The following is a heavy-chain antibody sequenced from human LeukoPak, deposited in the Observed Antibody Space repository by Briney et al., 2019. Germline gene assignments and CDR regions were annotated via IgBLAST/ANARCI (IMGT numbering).Heavy chain of an antibody. V-gene: IGHV3-23*01. CDR2: ISGSGGST. CDR3: AKLGRSWYQQTDY. Sequence: GSLRLSCAASGFTFSSYAMSWVRQAPGKGLEWVSAISGSGGSTYYADSMKGRFTISRDNSKNTLYLQMNSLRAEDTAVYYCAKLGRSWYQQTDYWGQGTLVTVSS. CDR1: GFTFSSYA. D-gene: IGHD6-13*01. J-gene: IGHJ4*02.